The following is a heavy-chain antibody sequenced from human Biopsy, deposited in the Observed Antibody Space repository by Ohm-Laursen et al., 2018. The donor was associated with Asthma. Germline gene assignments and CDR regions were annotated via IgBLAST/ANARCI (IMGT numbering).Heavy chain of an antibody. CDR3: AKARIHHFYDSSGYYQHD. CDR1: GFAVSRDH. Sequence: SLRLSCAASGFAVSRDHMFWVRQAPGKGLEWVSSITGSGGFTYYADSVKGRFTISRDNAKSTLYLQMNSLRAEDTAVYYCAKARIHHFYDSSGYYQHDWGQGTLVTASS. V-gene: IGHV3-23*01. D-gene: IGHD3-22*01. CDR2: ITGSGGFT. J-gene: IGHJ4*02.